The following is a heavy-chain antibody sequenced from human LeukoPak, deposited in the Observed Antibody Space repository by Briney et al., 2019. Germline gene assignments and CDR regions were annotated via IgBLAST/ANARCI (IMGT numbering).Heavy chain of an antibody. Sequence: GGSLRLSCAASGFTFSSYAMSWVRQAPGKGLEWVSSISGSGGRIDYADSVKGRFTISRDSSKNTLSLQMNSLTAEDTAVYYCAKNPRLEGWIYFDSWGQGILVTVSS. CDR1: GFTFSSYA. V-gene: IGHV3-23*01. CDR2: ISGSGGRI. D-gene: IGHD1-1*01. CDR3: AKNPRLEGWIYFDS. J-gene: IGHJ4*02.